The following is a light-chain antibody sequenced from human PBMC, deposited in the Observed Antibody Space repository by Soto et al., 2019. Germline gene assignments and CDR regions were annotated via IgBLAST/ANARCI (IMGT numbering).Light chain of an antibody. Sequence: QSALTQPRSVSGSPGQSVTISCTGTHSDVGGYNFVSWYQQHPGKAPKLIIYDVTKRPSGVPDRFSGSKSGNTASLTISGLQADDEADYYCFSFAGVKTVFGGGTKLTVL. CDR1: HSDVGGYNF. CDR3: FSFAGVKTV. CDR2: DVT. V-gene: IGLV2-11*01. J-gene: IGLJ2*01.